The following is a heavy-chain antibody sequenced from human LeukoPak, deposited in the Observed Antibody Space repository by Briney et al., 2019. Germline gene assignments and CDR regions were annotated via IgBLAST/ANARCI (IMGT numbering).Heavy chain of an antibody. Sequence: ASVKVSCKASGGTFSSYAISWVRQATGQGLEWMGWMNPNSGNTGYAQKFQGRVTMTEDTSTDTAYMELSSLRSEDTAVYYCATDARAAYSIFYGSGSYYWSFCYWGQGTLVTVSS. CDR1: GGTFSSYA. CDR2: MNPNSGNT. CDR3: ATDARAAYSIFYGSGSYYWSFCY. D-gene: IGHD3-10*01. J-gene: IGHJ4*02. V-gene: IGHV1-8*02.